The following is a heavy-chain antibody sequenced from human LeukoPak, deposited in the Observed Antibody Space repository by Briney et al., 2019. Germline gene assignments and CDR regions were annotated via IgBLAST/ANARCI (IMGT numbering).Heavy chain of an antibody. D-gene: IGHD2-15*01. CDR2: INPNSGGT. CDR1: GYTFTGYY. J-gene: IGHJ4*02. Sequence: GASVKAASKASGYTFTGYYMHWVRQAPGQGLEWMGWINPNSGGTNYAQKFQGKVTMTRDTSISTAYMELSRLRTDDTAVYYCARVEVRVAPFDYWGQGTLVTVSS. CDR3: ARVEVRVAPFDY. V-gene: IGHV1-2*02.